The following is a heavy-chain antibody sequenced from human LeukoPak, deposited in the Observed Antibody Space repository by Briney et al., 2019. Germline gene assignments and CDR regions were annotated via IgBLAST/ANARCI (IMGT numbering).Heavy chain of an antibody. J-gene: IGHJ6*03. V-gene: IGHV3-21*01. D-gene: IGHD3-10*01. CDR2: ISSSSSYI. Sequence: MTGGSLRLSCVASGFTFSNNMNWVRRAPGKGREGVSSISSSSSYIYYADSVKGRFTISRDNAKNSLYLQMNSLRAEDTAVYYCARSELGYNYYYMDVWGKGTTVTISS. CDR3: ARSELGYNYYYMDV. CDR1: GFTFSNN.